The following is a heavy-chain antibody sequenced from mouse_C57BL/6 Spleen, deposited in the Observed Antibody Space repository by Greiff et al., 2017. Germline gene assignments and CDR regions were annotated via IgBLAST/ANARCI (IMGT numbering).Heavy chain of an antibody. CDR1: GYTFTDYY. J-gene: IGHJ3*01. V-gene: IGHV1-26*01. D-gene: IGHD2-1*01. Sequence: VQLQQSGPELVKPGASVKISCKASGYTFTDYYMNWVKQSHGKSLEWIGDINPNNGGTSYNQKFKGKATLTVDKSSSTAYMELRSLTSEGSAVYYCAIGLYGNWWFSYWGQGALVTVSA. CDR2: INPNNGGT. CDR3: AIGLYGNWWFSY.